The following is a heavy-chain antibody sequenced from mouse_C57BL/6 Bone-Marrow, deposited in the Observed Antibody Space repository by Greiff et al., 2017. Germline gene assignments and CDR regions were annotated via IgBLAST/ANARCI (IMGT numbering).Heavy chain of an antibody. D-gene: IGHD1-1*01. CDR1: GYTFTSYW. CDR3: ARPPYYYGRVAHWFDY. J-gene: IGHJ2*01. V-gene: IGHV1-55*01. Sequence: QVQLQQPGAELVKPGASVKMSCKASGYTFTSYWITWVKQRPGQGLEWIGDIYPGSGSTNYNEKFKSKATLSVDKSSSTAYMQLSSLTSEDSAVYYCARPPYYYGRVAHWFDYWGQGTTLTVSS. CDR2: IYPGSGST.